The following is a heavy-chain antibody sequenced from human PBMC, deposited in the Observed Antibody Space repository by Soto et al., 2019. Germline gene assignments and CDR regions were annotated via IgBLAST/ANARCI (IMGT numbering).Heavy chain of an antibody. CDR3: AKNGQPPYYYCGMDV. Sequence: QGQLVQSGPEVKKPGASVKVSCKASGYTFSSYGISWVRQAPGQGLDRMGWISGYNGDTKYAQKAEGRVTMTIYTSPYTAYMELRSLTSDDMAIYYCAKNGQPPYYYCGMDVWGQGTTVTVSS. V-gene: IGHV1-18*03. CDR1: GYTFSSYG. CDR2: ISGYNGDT. J-gene: IGHJ6*02. D-gene: IGHD2-8*01.